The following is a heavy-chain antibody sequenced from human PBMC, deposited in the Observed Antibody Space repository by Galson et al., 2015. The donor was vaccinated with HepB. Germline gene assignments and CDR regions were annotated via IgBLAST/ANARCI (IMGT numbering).Heavy chain of an antibody. J-gene: IGHJ4*02. CDR2: ISSNGGST. V-gene: IGHV3-64*01. D-gene: IGHD2-2*02. Sequence: SLRLSCAASGFTFSSYAMHWVRQAPGKGLEYVSAISSNGGSTYYANSVKGRFTISRDNSKNTLYLQMGSLRAEDMAVYYCARGLNRTPRVPAAIEDWGQGTLVTVSS. CDR1: GFTFSSYA. CDR3: ARGLNRTPRVPAAIED.